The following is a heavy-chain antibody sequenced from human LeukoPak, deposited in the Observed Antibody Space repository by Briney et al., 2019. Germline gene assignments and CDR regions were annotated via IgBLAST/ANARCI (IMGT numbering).Heavy chain of an antibody. V-gene: IGHV3-74*01. CDR3: AKAMWELLDGAGRNAFDI. D-gene: IGHD1-26*01. J-gene: IGHJ3*02. CDR1: GFTFITYW. CDR2: INPDGSTT. Sequence: GGSLRLSCAASGFTFITYWMHWVRQAPGKGLVWVSRINPDGSTTSYADSVKGRFTISRDNSKNTLYLQMNSLRAEDTAVYYCAKAMWELLDGAGRNAFDIWGQGTMVTVSS.